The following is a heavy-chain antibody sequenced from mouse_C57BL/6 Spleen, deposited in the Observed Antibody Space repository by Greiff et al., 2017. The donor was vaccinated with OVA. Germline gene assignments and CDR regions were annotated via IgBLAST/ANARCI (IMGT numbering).Heavy chain of an antibody. D-gene: IGHD2-4*01. CDR2: INYDGSST. V-gene: IGHV5-16*01. Sequence: EVKLMESEGGLVQPGSSMKLSCTASGFTFSDYYMAWVRQVPEKGLEWVANINYDGSSTYYLDSLKSRFIISRDNAKNILYLQMSSLKSEDTATYYCARHDYDGAYAMDYWGQGTSVTVSS. CDR1: GFTFSDYY. CDR3: ARHDYDGAYAMDY. J-gene: IGHJ4*01.